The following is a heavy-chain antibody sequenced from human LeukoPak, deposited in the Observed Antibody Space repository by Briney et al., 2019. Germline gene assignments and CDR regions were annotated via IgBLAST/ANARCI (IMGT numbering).Heavy chain of an antibody. CDR1: GFAFSKYW. V-gene: IGHV3-74*03. Sequence: HPGGSLRLSCAGSGFAFSKYWMHWVRQAPGKGLVWVSRIQNDGSITAYADSVKGRFTISRDNAKNTLYLQMNSLGVEGTAVYYCARTVYYDKENDAYYRNFDSWCQATLVTVSS. J-gene: IGHJ4*02. CDR3: ARTVYYDKENDAYYRNFDS. CDR2: IQNDGSIT. D-gene: IGHD3-16*01.